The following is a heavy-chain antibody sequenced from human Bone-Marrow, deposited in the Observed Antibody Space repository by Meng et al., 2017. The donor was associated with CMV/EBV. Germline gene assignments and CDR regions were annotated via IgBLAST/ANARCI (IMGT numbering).Heavy chain of an antibody. CDR1: GFTFDDYA. J-gene: IGHJ5*02. D-gene: IGHD3-22*01. CDR2: ISWDGGST. V-gene: IGHV3-43D*03. Sequence: GGSLRLSCAASGFTFDDYAMHWVRQAPGKGLEWVSLISWDGGSTYYADSVKGRFTISRDNSKNTLYLQMNSLRAEDTAVYYCAREQHYYDSSGVFDPWGQGTLVTVSS. CDR3: AREQHYYDSSGVFDP.